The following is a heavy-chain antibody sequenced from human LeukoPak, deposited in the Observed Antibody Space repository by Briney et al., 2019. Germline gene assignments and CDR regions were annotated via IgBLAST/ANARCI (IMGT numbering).Heavy chain of an antibody. V-gene: IGHV3-30*02. J-gene: IGHJ4*02. Sequence: PGGSLRLSCAASGLTFSSYGMHWVRQAPGKGLEWVAFVHYGGSNKYYADSVKGRFAISRDNSKNTLYLQMNSLRAEDTAVYYCVNYGGYGGNSLDYWGQGTLVTVSS. D-gene: IGHD4-23*01. CDR1: GLTFSSYG. CDR3: VNYGGYGGNSLDY. CDR2: VHYGGSNK.